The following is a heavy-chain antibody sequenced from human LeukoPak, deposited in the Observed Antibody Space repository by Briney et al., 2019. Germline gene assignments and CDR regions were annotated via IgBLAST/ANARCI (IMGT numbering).Heavy chain of an antibody. J-gene: IGHJ6*03. CDR2: ISGSGGST. CDR3: AKDEYCSGGSCYYYYYMDV. D-gene: IGHD2-15*01. V-gene: IGHV3-23*01. CDR1: GFTFSSYA. Sequence: GGSLRLSCAASGFTFSSYAMSWVRQAPGKGLEWVSAISGSGGSTYHADSVKGRFTISRDNSKNTLYLQMNSLRAEDTAVYYCAKDEYCSGGSCYYYYYMDVWGKGITVTVSS.